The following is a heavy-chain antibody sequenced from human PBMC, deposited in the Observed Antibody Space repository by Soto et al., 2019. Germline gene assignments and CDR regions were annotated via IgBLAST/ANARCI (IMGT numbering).Heavy chain of an antibody. CDR1: GFTFNIVA. CDR2: IWFDGSNK. Sequence: QVQLVESGGGVVRPGRSLRLSCAASGFTFNIVARHWVRQAPGRGLEWVAMIWFDGSNKYYADSVKGRFTISRDNSKNTLYLEMNSLRDEDTAVYYCVRDPGGSGWAFDCWGQGTLVTVSS. J-gene: IGHJ4*02. D-gene: IGHD6-19*01. V-gene: IGHV3-33*01. CDR3: VRDPGGSGWAFDC.